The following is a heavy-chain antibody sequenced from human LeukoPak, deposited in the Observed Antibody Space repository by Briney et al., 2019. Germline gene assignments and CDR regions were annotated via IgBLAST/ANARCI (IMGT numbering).Heavy chain of an antibody. CDR1: GGSISSYY. J-gene: IGHJ4*02. CDR2: IYTSGST. CDR3: ASSYYYDSSGYYPFDY. V-gene: IGHV4-4*09. D-gene: IGHD3-22*01. Sequence: SETLSLTCTVSGGSISSYYWSWIRQPPGKGLEWIGYIYTSGSTNYNPSLKSRVTISVDTSKNQFSLKLSSVTAADTAVYYCASSYYYDSSGYYPFDYWGQGTLVTVSS.